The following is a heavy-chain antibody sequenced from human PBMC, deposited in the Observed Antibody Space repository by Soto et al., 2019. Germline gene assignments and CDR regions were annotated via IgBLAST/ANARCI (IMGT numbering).Heavy chain of an antibody. D-gene: IGHD3-3*01. CDR3: AKDHYDFWSGYPPGYYGMDV. J-gene: IGHJ6*02. V-gene: IGHV3-23*01. CDR1: GFTFSSYA. Sequence: LRLSCAASGFTFSSYAMSWVRQAPGKGLEWVSAISGSGGSTYYADSVKGRFTISRDNSKNTLYLQMNSLRAEDTAVYYCAKDHYDFWSGYPPGYYGMDVWGQGTTVTVSS. CDR2: ISGSGGST.